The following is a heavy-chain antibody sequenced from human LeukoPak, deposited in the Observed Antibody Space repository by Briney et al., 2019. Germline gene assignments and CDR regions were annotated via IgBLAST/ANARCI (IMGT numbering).Heavy chain of an antibody. CDR1: GFTVSISA. CDR3: ATLGETSGWYPDP. V-gene: IGHV3-73*01. J-gene: IGHJ5*02. D-gene: IGHD6-19*01. CDR2: VRSKGYNYAT. Sequence: PGGSLRLSCAASGFTVSISAMHRVRQASGKGLEWLDRVRSKGYNYATAYGASVKDRFIISRDDSKSTAYLQMSSLKSEDTAVYYCATLGETSGWYPDPWGQGTLVTVPS.